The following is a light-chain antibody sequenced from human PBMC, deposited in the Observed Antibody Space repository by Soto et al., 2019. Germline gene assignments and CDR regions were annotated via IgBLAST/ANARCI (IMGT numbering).Light chain of an antibody. CDR2: EVA. CDR1: SSDISADNY. CDR3: SSYTSNSFYV. J-gene: IGLJ1*01. V-gene: IGLV2-14*01. Sequence: QSVLTQPASVSGSPGQSITISCSRTSSDISADNYVSWYQQHPGTAPKLIIYEVADRPSGLSNRFSGSKSGNTASLTISRLQPEDEADYYCSSYTSNSFYVVGTGTMV.